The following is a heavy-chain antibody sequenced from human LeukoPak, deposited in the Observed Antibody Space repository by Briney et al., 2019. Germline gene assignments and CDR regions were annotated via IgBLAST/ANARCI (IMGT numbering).Heavy chain of an antibody. CDR3: ARAYEYYDSSGYYY. D-gene: IGHD3-22*01. V-gene: IGHV1-24*01. CDR2: FDPEDGET. Sequence: ASVKVSCKVSGYTLTELSMHWVRQAPGIGLEWMGGFDPEDGETIYAQKFQGRVTMTEDTSTDTAYMELRSLRSDGTAVYYCARAYEYYDSSGYYYWGQGTLVTVSS. J-gene: IGHJ4*02. CDR1: GYTLTELS.